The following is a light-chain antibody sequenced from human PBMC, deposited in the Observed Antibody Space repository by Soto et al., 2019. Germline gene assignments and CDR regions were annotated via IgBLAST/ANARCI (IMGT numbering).Light chain of an antibody. CDR2: GNT. Sequence: QSVLTQPPSVSGAPGQRVTISCSGSSSNIGARYNVHWYQQLPGTAPKLLIYGNTNRPSGVPDRFSGSKSGTSASLAITGLQAEDEADYCCQSYDNSLSGYVFGTGTKLTVL. V-gene: IGLV1-40*01. J-gene: IGLJ1*01. CDR3: QSYDNSLSGYV. CDR1: SSNIGARYN.